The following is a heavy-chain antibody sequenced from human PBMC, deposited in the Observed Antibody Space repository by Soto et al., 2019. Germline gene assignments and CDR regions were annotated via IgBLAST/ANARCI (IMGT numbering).Heavy chain of an antibody. D-gene: IGHD2-15*01. J-gene: IGHJ5*02. CDR1: GGSFSPNY. V-gene: IGHV4-59*12. Sequence: SETLSPTCTVSGGSFSPNYWAWIRQPPGKGLKGIVYIYYAGTTTYNPSLKSRVAISLETSKNQFSLKLTSVTAADTAMYYCARDSKIRDGAGNFLPQGYWFDPWGQGTLVTVSS. CDR2: IYYAGTT. CDR3: ARDSKIRDGAGNFLPQGYWFDP.